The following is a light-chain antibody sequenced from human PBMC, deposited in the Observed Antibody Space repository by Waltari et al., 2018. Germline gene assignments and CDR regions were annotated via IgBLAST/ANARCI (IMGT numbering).Light chain of an antibody. CDR1: NIGSKS. CDR3: QVWDTSSDS. CDR2: YDT. Sequence: SYVLTQPPSVSVAPGKTARITCGGDNIGSKSVHWYQQKPGQAPVLVIYYDTDRPSGIPERFSGSNSGNTATLTISRVEAGDEADYYCQVWDTSSDSFCGGTKLTVL. V-gene: IGLV3-21*04. J-gene: IGLJ2*01.